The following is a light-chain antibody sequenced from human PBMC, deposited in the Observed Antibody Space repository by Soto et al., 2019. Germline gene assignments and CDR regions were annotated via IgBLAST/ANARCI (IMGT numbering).Light chain of an antibody. V-gene: IGKV1-39*01. CDR1: QSISSY. J-gene: IGKJ2*01. Sequence: DIQMTQSPSSLSASVGDRVTITCRASQSISSYLNWYQQKPGKAPKLLIYAASSLQSGVPSRFSGSGSGTDFTLTISSLQPEDFATYSCQQSYSSPHTVGQGTKLEIK. CDR2: AAS. CDR3: QQSYSSPHT.